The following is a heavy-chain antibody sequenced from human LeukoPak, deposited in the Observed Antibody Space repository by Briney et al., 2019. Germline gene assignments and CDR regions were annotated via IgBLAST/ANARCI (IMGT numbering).Heavy chain of an antibody. V-gene: IGHV5-51*01. D-gene: IGHD3-10*01. Sequence: NPGESLKISCKGSGYSFTSYWIGWVRQMPGKGLEWMGIIYPGDSDTRYSPSFQGQVTISADKSISTAHLQWSSLKASDTAMYYCASFLRFGELYFDYWGQGTLVTVSS. J-gene: IGHJ4*02. CDR1: GYSFTSYW. CDR3: ASFLRFGELYFDY. CDR2: IYPGDSDT.